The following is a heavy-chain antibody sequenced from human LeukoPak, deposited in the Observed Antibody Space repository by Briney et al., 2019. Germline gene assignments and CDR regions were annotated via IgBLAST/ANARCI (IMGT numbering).Heavy chain of an antibody. CDR1: GYSISSGYY. V-gene: IGHV4-38-2*02. J-gene: IGHJ4*02. D-gene: IGHD3-16*02. CDR3: ARDPINTYYDYVWGSYPNYFDY. Sequence: PSETLSLTCTVSGYSISSGYYWGWIPQPPGKGLEWIGSIYHSGSPYYNPSPKSRVTISVDTSKTQFSLKRSSVTAADTAVYYWARDPINTYYDYVWGSYPNYFDYWGQGTLVTVSS. CDR2: IYHSGSP.